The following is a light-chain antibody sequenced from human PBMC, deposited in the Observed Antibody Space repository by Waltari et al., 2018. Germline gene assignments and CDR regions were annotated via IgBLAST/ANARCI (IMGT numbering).Light chain of an antibody. J-gene: IGKJ4*01. V-gene: IGKV3-20*01. CDR1: QSVSSNY. CDR3: QQYGSSPRFS. CDR2: GAS. Sequence: EIVLTQSPGTLSLSPGERATLSCRASQSVSSNYLHWYQHKPGQAPRVLIYGASSRATGIPDRFSGSGSGTDFTLTITRLEPEDFAVYYCQQYGSSPRFSFGGGTKVEIK.